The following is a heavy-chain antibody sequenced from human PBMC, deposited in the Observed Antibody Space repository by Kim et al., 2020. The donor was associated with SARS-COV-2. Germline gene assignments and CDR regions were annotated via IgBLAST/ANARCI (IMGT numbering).Heavy chain of an antibody. Sequence: NYAQKLQGRVTMTTDTSTSTAYMELRSLRSDDTAVYYCARAYNWNYCFDYWGQGTLVTVSS. V-gene: IGHV1-18*01. J-gene: IGHJ4*02. D-gene: IGHD1-7*01. CDR3: ARAYNWNYCFDY.